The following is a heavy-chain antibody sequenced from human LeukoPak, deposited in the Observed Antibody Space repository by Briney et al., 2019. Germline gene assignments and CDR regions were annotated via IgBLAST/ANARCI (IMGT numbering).Heavy chain of an antibody. D-gene: IGHD3-16*02. V-gene: IGHV3-7*01. Sequence: PGGSLRLSCAASGFTFSSYWMSWVRQAPGKGLEWVANMNQDGSAKGYVDSVKGRFTISRDNDKNSLFLQMTSLRAEDTAVYYCARVGGRYSPLGYWGQGTLVTVSS. J-gene: IGHJ4*02. CDR3: ARVGGRYSPLGY. CDR2: MNQDGSAK. CDR1: GFTFSSYW.